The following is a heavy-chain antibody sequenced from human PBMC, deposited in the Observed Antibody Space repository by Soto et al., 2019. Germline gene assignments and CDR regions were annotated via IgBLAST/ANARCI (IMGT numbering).Heavy chain of an antibody. Sequence: GGSLRLSCAASGFTFSSYGMHWVRQAPGKGLEWVAVIWYDGSNKYYADSVKGRFTISRDNSKNTLYLQMNSLRAEDTAVYYCARVSQLRRNSPYYYYYMDVWGKGTTVTVSS. CDR2: IWYDGSNK. J-gene: IGHJ6*03. CDR1: GFTFSSYG. V-gene: IGHV3-33*01. CDR3: ARVSQLRRNSPYYYYYMDV. D-gene: IGHD6-25*01.